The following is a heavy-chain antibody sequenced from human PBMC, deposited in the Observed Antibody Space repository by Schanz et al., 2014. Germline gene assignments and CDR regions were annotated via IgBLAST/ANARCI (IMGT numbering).Heavy chain of an antibody. Sequence: QVQLQQRGAGLLKPSETLSLTCTMSGGSFSRYYWSWLRQPPGKGLEWIGEIDHSGSTNFHPSLKSRVTISLDTSKNQFSLKLSSVIAADTAVYYCARGIGPYNDLLTGYYTFDYWGQGTLVTVSS. CDR3: ARGIGPYNDLLTGYYTFDY. CDR2: IDHSGST. V-gene: IGHV4-34*01. J-gene: IGHJ4*02. D-gene: IGHD3-9*01. CDR1: GGSFSRYY.